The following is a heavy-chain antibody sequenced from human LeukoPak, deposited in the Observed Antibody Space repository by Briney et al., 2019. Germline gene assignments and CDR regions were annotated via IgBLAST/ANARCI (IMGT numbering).Heavy chain of an antibody. CDR1: GFTFSNYE. CDR3: AAMTSVTTGDY. D-gene: IGHD4-11*01. Sequence: GGSLRLSCAASGFTFSNYEMNWVRQAPGKGLEWVAFIPYDGSDKFYADSVKGRFTISRDNSKNTLYLQMNSLRAEDTAVYYCAAMTSVTTGDYWGQGTLVTVSS. V-gene: IGHV3-30*02. CDR2: IPYDGSDK. J-gene: IGHJ4*02.